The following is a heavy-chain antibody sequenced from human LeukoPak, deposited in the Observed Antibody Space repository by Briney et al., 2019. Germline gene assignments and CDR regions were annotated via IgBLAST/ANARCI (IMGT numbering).Heavy chain of an antibody. J-gene: IGHJ4*02. CDR3: ARDAGGYYPDY. CDR1: GFTFSDYY. Sequence: GGSLRLSCAASGFTFSDYYMSWIRQAPGKGLEWVPYITSSSYTNYADSVKGRFTISRDNAKNSLYLQMNSLRPEDTAVYYCARDAGGYYPDYWGQGTLVTVSS. V-gene: IGHV3-11*06. CDR2: ITSSSYT. D-gene: IGHD3-22*01.